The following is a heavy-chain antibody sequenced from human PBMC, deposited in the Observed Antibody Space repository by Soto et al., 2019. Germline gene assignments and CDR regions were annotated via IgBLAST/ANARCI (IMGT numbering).Heavy chain of an antibody. J-gene: IGHJ6*02. V-gene: IGHV1-18*01. Sequence: ASVKVSCKASGYTFTSYGISWVRQAPGQGLEWMGWISAYSGNTNYAQKLQGRVTMTTDTSTSTAYMELRSLRSDDTAVYYCARDVVLKRVVPAAGYYYYGMDVWGQGTTVTVSS. CDR1: GYTFTSYG. D-gene: IGHD2-2*01. CDR3: ARDVVLKRVVPAAGYYYYGMDV. CDR2: ISAYSGNT.